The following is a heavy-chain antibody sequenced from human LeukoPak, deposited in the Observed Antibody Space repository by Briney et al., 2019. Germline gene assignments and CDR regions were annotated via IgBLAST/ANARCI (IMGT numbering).Heavy chain of an antibody. V-gene: IGHV1-18*01. J-gene: IGHJ3*02. CDR3: ARDQLPEGYSGSKRRAFDI. Sequence: GASVKVSCKASGYTFTSYGISWVRQAPGQGLEWMGWISAYNDNTNYAQKLQGRVTMTTDTSTSTAYMELRSLRSDDTAVYYCARDQLPEGYSGSKRRAFDIWGQGTMVTVSS. CDR1: GYTFTSYG. D-gene: IGHD1-26*01. CDR2: ISAYNDNT.